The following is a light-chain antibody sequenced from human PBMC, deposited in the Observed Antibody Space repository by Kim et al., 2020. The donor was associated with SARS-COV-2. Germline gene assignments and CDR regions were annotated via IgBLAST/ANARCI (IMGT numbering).Light chain of an antibody. Sequence: PGERATLSCRASQSVSSSYLAWYQQKPGQAPRLLIYGASSRATDIPDRFSGSGSGTDFTLTISRLEPEDFAVYFCHQYGSSPSSFGQGTKLEI. CDR3: HQYGSSPSS. CDR2: GAS. V-gene: IGKV3-20*01. CDR1: QSVSSSY. J-gene: IGKJ2*04.